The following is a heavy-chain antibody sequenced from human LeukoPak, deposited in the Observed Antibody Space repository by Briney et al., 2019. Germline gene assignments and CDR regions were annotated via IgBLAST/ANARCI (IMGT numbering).Heavy chain of an antibody. CDR3: ARENRLLWFGELMYWFDP. D-gene: IGHD3-10*01. V-gene: IGHV3-7*01. CDR1: GFTFSSYW. CDR2: IKQDGSEK. Sequence: GGSLRLSCAASGFTFSSYWMSWVRQAPGKGLEWVANIKQDGSEKYYVDSVKGRFTISRDNAKNSLYLQMNSLRAEDTAVYYCARENRLLWFGELMYWFDPWGQGTLVTVSS. J-gene: IGHJ5*02.